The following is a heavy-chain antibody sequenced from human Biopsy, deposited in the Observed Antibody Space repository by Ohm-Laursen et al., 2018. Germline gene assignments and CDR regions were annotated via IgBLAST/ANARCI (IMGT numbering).Heavy chain of an antibody. CDR2: IIPLFGAP. CDR3: ARLAQIYGDSPFDP. CDR1: GAIFSNYA. J-gene: IGHJ5*02. V-gene: IGHV1-69*13. Sequence: SVKVSCNASGAIFSNYAITWVRQAPGQGLEWMGGIIPLFGAPDYAQKFQGRLTITADESKSTTYMELSSLRSEDTAVYYCARLAQIYGDSPFDPWGQGTLVTVSS. D-gene: IGHD4-17*01.